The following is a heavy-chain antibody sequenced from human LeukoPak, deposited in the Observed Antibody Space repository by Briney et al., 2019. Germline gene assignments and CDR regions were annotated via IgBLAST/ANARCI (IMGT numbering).Heavy chain of an antibody. CDR2: INPNSGGT. Sequence: ASVKVSCKASGYTFTGYDMHWVRQAPGQGLEWMGWINPNSGGTNSAQKFQGRVTMTRDTSISTAYMELSRLTSDDTAVYYCARHPYSGSYHFDYWGQGTLVTVSS. D-gene: IGHD1-26*01. CDR1: GYTFTGYD. V-gene: IGHV1-2*02. CDR3: ARHPYSGSYHFDY. J-gene: IGHJ4*02.